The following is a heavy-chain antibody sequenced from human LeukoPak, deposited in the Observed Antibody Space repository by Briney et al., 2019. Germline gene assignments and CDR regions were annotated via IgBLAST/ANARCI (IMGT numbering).Heavy chain of an antibody. J-gene: IGHJ4*02. CDR3: ARTIAAAGTGADY. CDR2: ISYDGSNK. D-gene: IGHD6-13*01. V-gene: IGHV3-30-3*01. Sequence: GGSLRLSCAASGFTVSSNYMSWVRQAPGKGLEWVAVISYDGSNKYYADSVKGRFTISRDNSKNTLYLQMNSLRAEDTAVYYCARTIAAAGTGADYWGQGTLVTVSS. CDR1: GFTVSSNY.